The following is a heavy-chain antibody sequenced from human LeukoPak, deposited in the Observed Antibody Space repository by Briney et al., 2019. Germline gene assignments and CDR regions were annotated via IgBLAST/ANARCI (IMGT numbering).Heavy chain of an antibody. J-gene: IGHJ6*03. V-gene: IGHV3-64*01. Sequence: PGGSLRLSCVASGFTLSNHLIPWVRQGPGKGLEYFSAISLTGDSTYYANSVKGRFTISRDDSKNTLYLQMGSLRTEDMAVYYCARSYASGIHYMDVWGKGSTVTVSS. CDR1: GFTLSNHL. CDR2: ISLTGDST. D-gene: IGHD3-10*01. CDR3: ARSYASGIHYMDV.